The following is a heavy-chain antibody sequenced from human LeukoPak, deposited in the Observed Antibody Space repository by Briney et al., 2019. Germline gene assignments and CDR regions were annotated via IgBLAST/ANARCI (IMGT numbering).Heavy chain of an antibody. CDR1: GFTFTNAW. V-gene: IGHV3-15*01. Sequence: GGSLRLSCAASGFTFTNAWMSWVRQAPGKGLEWVGRIKSKTDGGTTDYAALVKGRFTISRDDSKNTLYLQMNSLKTEDTAVYYCTTVPAYSGNDYRYWGQGTLVTVSS. D-gene: IGHD5-12*01. J-gene: IGHJ4*02. CDR3: TTVPAYSGNDYRY. CDR2: IKSKTDGGTT.